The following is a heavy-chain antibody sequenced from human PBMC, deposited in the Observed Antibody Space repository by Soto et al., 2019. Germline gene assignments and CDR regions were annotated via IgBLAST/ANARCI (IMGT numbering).Heavy chain of an antibody. CDR3: ARDPDIAVVVADVPAYYDAFAM. CDR2: IHTEGILT. Sequence: EAPLVESGGGLVQPGGSLRLSCAASGFTFGNYSMTWLRQAPGKGLVWVANIHTEGILTYYGDSVKGRFTISRDNAENSLSLHMSSLRVNDTALYNCARDPDIAVVVADVPAYYDAFAMWGHGTVVTASS. J-gene: IGHJ3*02. D-gene: IGHD2-15*01. V-gene: IGHV3-7*03. CDR1: GFTFGNYS.